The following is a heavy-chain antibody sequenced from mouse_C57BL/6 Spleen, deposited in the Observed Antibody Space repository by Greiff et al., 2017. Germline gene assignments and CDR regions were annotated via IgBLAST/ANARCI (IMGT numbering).Heavy chain of an antibody. D-gene: IGHD2-3*01. CDR1: GYAFSSYW. CDR2: IYPGDGDT. J-gene: IGHJ4*01. V-gene: IGHV1-80*01. Sequence: VKLQESGAELVKPGASVKISCKASGYAFSSYWMNWVKQRPGKGLEWIGQIYPGDGDTNYNGKFKGKATLTADKSSSTAYMQLSSLASEDSAVYFCARWLLRGDYAMDYWGQGTSVTVSS. CDR3: ARWLLRGDYAMDY.